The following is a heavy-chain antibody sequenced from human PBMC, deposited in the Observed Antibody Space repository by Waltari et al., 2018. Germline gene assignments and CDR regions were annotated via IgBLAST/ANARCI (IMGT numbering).Heavy chain of an antibody. CDR1: GFTFSSDG. CDR3: ARGTVTFGGVQVDYYYGMDV. Sequence: CAASGFTFSSDGMHGVRQAPGKGLEWVAVIWYDGSNKYYADSVKGRFTISRDNSKNTLYLQMNSLRAEDTAVYYCARGTVTFGGVQVDYYYGMDVWGQGT. J-gene: IGHJ6*02. D-gene: IGHD3-16*01. CDR2: IWYDGSNK. V-gene: IGHV3-33*01.